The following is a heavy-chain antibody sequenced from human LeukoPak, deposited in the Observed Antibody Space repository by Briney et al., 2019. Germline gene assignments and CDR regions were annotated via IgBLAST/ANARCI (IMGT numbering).Heavy chain of an antibody. CDR2: ISAYNGNT. Sequence: ASVNVSCKASGYTFTRYAMNWVRQAPGQGLEWMGWISAYNGNTSYAQKLQGRVTMTTDTSTSTAYMELRSLRSDDTAVYYCARVPGETTSIPFWGQGTLVTVSS. J-gene: IGHJ4*02. D-gene: IGHD1-7*01. V-gene: IGHV1-18*01. CDR1: GYTFTRYA. CDR3: ARVPGETTSIPF.